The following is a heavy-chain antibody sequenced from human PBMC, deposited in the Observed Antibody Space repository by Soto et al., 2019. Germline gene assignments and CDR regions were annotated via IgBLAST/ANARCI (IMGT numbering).Heavy chain of an antibody. V-gene: IGHV3-23*01. CDR2: ISGSGGST. Sequence: GGSLRLSCAASGFTFSSYAMSWVRQAPGKGLEWVSAISGSGGSTYYADSVKGRFTISRDNSKNTRYLQMNSLRAEDTAVYYCAKDHKDRGGYSSSSFDIWGQGTMVTVSS. CDR3: AKDHKDRGGYSSSSFDI. J-gene: IGHJ3*02. D-gene: IGHD6-6*01. CDR1: GFTFSSYA.